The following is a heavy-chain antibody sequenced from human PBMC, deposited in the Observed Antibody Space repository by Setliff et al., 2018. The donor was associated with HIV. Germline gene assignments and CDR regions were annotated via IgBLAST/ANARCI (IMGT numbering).Heavy chain of an antibody. J-gene: IGHJ4*02. D-gene: IGHD3-9*01. Sequence: PSETLSLTCTVSGGSITSSYWNWIRQPAGKGLEWIGRIYSDGSTNYNPSLKSRVTMSVDTSKNQFSLKLSSVTAADTAVYYCARYVSDWFYIDSWGQGTLVTVSS. CDR1: GGSITSSY. CDR2: IYSDGST. CDR3: ARYVSDWFYIDS. V-gene: IGHV4-4*07.